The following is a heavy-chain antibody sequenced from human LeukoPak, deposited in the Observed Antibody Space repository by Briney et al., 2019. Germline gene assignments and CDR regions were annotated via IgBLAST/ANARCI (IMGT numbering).Heavy chain of an antibody. CDR1: GFIFRDYG. Sequence: GGSLRLSCAASGFIFRDYGMDWVRQAPSKGLEWVTFIRYDGSNKYYADSVRGRFTISRDNSKNTLYLQMNSLRAEDTAVYFCAKGKDYYIDYWGQGTLVTVSS. J-gene: IGHJ4*02. V-gene: IGHV3-30*02. D-gene: IGHD3/OR15-3a*01. CDR3: AKGKDYYIDY. CDR2: IRYDGSNK.